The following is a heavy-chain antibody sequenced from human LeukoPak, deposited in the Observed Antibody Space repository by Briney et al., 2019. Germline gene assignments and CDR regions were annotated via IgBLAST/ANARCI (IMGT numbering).Heavy chain of an antibody. Sequence: SETLSLTCSVSGGFISSYYWRWIRQPPGEGREWIGYIYYSGSTNYNPSLKSRVTISVDTSKNQFSLKLSSVTAADTAVYYCARHVRRRDAFDIWGQGTMVTVSS. D-gene: IGHD2-8*01. CDR2: IYYSGST. CDR3: ARHVRRRDAFDI. V-gene: IGHV4-59*08. J-gene: IGHJ3*02. CDR1: GGFISSYY.